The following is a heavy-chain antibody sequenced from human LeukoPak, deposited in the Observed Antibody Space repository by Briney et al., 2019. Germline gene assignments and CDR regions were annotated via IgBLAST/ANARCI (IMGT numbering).Heavy chain of an antibody. CDR3: ARDFPYYDILTGYRNYYYGMDV. CDR1: GYTFTSYD. J-gene: IGHJ6*02. V-gene: IGHV1-8*01. D-gene: IGHD3-9*01. CDR2: MNPNSGNT. Sequence: GASVKVSCEASGYTFTSYDINWVRQATEQGLEWMGWMNPNSGNTGYAQKFQGRVTMTRNTSISTAYMELSSLRSEDTAVYYCARDFPYYDILTGYRNYYYGMDVWGQGTTVTVSS.